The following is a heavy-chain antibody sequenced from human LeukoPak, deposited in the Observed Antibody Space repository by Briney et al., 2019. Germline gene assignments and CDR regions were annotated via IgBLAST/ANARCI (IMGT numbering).Heavy chain of an antibody. CDR2: IYSGGST. Sequence: GGSLRLPCAASGFTVSSNYMSWVRQAPGKGLEWVSVIYSGGSTYYADSVKGRFTISRDNSKNTLYLQMNSLRAEDTAVYYCARDFGWGIAARRRAFDIWGQGTMVTVSS. V-gene: IGHV3-66*01. CDR1: GFTVSSNY. D-gene: IGHD6-6*01. CDR3: ARDFGWGIAARRRAFDI. J-gene: IGHJ3*02.